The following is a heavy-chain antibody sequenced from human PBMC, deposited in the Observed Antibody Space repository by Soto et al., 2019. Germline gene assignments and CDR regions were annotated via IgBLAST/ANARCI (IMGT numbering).Heavy chain of an antibody. CDR1: GYTFTSYG. D-gene: IGHD6-19*01. CDR3: ARDKEGPEKWLVSPVGAFDI. Sequence: QVQLVQSGAEVKKPGASVKVSCKASGYTFTSYGISWVRQAPGQGLEWMGWISAYNGNTNYAQKLQRRVTMTTDTSTSTDYMELRSLRSADTAVYYCARDKEGPEKWLVSPVGAFDIWGQGTMVTVSS. J-gene: IGHJ3*02. CDR2: ISAYNGNT. V-gene: IGHV1-18*01.